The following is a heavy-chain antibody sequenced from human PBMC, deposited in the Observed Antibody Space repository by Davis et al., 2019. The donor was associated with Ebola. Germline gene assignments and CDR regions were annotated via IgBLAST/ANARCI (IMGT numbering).Heavy chain of an antibody. Sequence: ASVKVSCKASGYTFTSYYMHWVRQAPGQGLEWMGIINPSGGSTSYAQKFQGRVTMTRDTSTSTVYMELSSLRSEDTAVYYCARVLRDGYSYGYPWLHYYGMDVWGQGTTVTVSS. CDR2: INPSGGST. D-gene: IGHD5-18*01. CDR3: ARVLRDGYSYGYPWLHYYGMDV. J-gene: IGHJ6*02. CDR1: GYTFTSYY. V-gene: IGHV1-46*01.